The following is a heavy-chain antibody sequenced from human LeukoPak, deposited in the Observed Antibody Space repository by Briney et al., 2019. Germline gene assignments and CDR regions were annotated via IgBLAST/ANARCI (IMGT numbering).Heavy chain of an antibody. CDR2: INPSGGST. D-gene: IGHD1-1*01. CDR3: ARGRVTQQYYYYYYGMDV. V-gene: IGHV1-46*01. J-gene: IGHJ6*02. CDR1: GYTFTSYY. Sequence: ASVKVSCKASGYTFTSYYMHWVRQAPGQGLEWMGIINPSGGSTSYAQKFQGRVTMIRDTSTSTVYMELSSLRSEDTAVYYCARGRVTQQYYYYYYGMDVWGQGTTVTVSS.